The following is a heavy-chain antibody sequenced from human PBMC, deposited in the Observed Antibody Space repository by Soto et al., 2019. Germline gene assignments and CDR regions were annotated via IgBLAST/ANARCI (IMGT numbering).Heavy chain of an antibody. J-gene: IGHJ6*03. Sequence: SETLSLTCAVYGGSFSGYYWSWIRQPPGKGLEWIGEINHSGSTNYNPSLKSRVTISVDTSKNQFSLKLSSVTAADTAVYYCARAPHYGSGSYYMSYYYYMDVWGKGTTVTVSS. V-gene: IGHV4-34*01. CDR2: INHSGST. CDR1: GGSFSGYY. CDR3: ARAPHYGSGSYYMSYYYYMDV. D-gene: IGHD3-10*01.